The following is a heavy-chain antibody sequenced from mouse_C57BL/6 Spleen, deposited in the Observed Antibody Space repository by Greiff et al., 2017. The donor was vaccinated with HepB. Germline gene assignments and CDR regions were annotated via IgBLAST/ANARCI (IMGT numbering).Heavy chain of an antibody. CDR3: ARDLGDYDNH. D-gene: IGHD2-4*01. Sequence: EVMLVESGGGLVKPGGSLKLSCAASGFTFSSYAMSWVRQTPEKRLEWVATISDGGSYTYYPDNVKGRFTISRDNAKNNLYLQMSHLKSEDTAMYYCARDLGDYDNHWGQGTTLTVSS. CDR2: ISDGGSYT. J-gene: IGHJ2*01. V-gene: IGHV5-4*01. CDR1: GFTFSSYA.